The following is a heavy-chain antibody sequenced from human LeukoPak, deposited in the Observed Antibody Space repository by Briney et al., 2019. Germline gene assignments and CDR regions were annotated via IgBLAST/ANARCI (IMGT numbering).Heavy chain of an antibody. Sequence: PGGSLRLSWAASGFTFSSYWMHWVRQVPGKGLVWVARIGTDGSRTTYADYVQGRFTISRDNAKNTLYLQMNSLRAEDTAVYYCARDKYGGNSNAFDIWGQGTLVTVSS. J-gene: IGHJ3*02. D-gene: IGHD4-23*01. V-gene: IGHV3-74*01. CDR2: IGTDGSRT. CDR1: GFTFSSYW. CDR3: ARDKYGGNSNAFDI.